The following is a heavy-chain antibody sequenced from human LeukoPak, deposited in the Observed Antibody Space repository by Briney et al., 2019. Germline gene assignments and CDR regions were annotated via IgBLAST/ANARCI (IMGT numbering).Heavy chain of an antibody. J-gene: IGHJ4*02. Sequence: GGSLRLSCAASGFTFSSYSMNWVRQAPGKGLEWVSYISSSSSTIYYADSVKGRFTISRDNAKNSLYLQMNSLRAEDTAVYYCAREASPKALGYWGQGTLVTVSS. CDR1: GFTFSSYS. CDR3: AREASPKALGY. V-gene: IGHV3-48*01. CDR2: ISSSSSTI.